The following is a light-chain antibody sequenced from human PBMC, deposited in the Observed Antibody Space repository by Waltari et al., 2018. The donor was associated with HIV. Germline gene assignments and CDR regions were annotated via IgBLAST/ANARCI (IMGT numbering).Light chain of an antibody. CDR1: SSDVGGYNY. CDR3: SSYAGSNWV. CDR2: EVS. J-gene: IGLJ3*02. V-gene: IGLV2-8*01. Sequence: SGSPGQSVTISCTGTSSDVGGYNYVSWYQQHPGKAPKFIIYEVSKRPSGVPDRFSGSKSGNTASLTVSGLQAEDEADYYCSSYAGSNWVFGGGTKLTVL.